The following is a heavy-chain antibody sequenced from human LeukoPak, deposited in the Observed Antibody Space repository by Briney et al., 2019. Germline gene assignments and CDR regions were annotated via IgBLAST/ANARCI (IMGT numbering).Heavy chain of an antibody. CDR3: ARHRFGGFYYFDY. Sequence: SETLSLTCTVSGGSISSSSYFWGWIRQPPGKGLEWIGSIYYSGSTYYNPSLKSRVTISVDTSKNQFSLKLTSVTASDTAVYYCARHRFGGFYYFDYRGQGTLVTVSS. CDR2: IYYSGST. V-gene: IGHV4-39*01. J-gene: IGHJ4*02. D-gene: IGHD3-10*01. CDR1: GGSISSSSYF.